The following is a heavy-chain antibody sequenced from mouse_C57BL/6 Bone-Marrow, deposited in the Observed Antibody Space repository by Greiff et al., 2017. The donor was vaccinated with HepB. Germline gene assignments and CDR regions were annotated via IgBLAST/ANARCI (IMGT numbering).Heavy chain of an antibody. V-gene: IGHV2-9-1*01. D-gene: IGHD1-1*01. CDR2: IWTGGGT. Sequence: QVQLKESGPGLVAPSQSLSITCTVSGFSLTSYAISWVRQPPGKGLEWLGVIWTGGGTNYNSALKSRLSISKDNSKSQVFLKLTSLQTDDTARYYCARNPHYYGSSEGYFFDYWGQGTTLTVSS. CDR3: ARNPHYYGSSEGYFFDY. J-gene: IGHJ2*01. CDR1: GFSLTSYA.